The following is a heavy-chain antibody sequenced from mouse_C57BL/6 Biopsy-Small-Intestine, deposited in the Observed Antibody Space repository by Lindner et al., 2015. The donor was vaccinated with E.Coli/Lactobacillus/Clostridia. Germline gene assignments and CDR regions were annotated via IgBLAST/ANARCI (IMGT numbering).Heavy chain of an antibody. CDR1: GYAFSNSW. Sequence: VQLQESGAELMKPGASVKISCKASGYAFSNSWMNWVKQRPGKGLEWIGRIYPGDGDTNYNGKFKGKATLTADKSSSTAYMQLSSLTSEDSAVYFCAREILRGGAMDYWGQGTSVTVSS. CDR3: AREILRGGAMDY. D-gene: IGHD1-1*01. V-gene: IGHV1-82*01. J-gene: IGHJ4*01. CDR2: IYPGDGDT.